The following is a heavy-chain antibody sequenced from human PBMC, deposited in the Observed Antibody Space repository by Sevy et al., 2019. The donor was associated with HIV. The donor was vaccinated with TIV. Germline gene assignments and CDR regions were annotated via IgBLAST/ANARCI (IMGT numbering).Heavy chain of an antibody. D-gene: IGHD4-17*01. CDR1: GFTFSSYA. CDR2: ISGSGGST. V-gene: IGHV3-23*01. Sequence: GGSLRLSCAASGFTFSSYAMSWVRQAPGKGLEWVSVISGSGGSTYYADSVKGRFTISRDNSKNTLYLQMNSLRAEDTAVYYGAKEDYGDYEGHFDYWGQGTLVTVSS. CDR3: AKEDYGDYEGHFDY. J-gene: IGHJ4*02.